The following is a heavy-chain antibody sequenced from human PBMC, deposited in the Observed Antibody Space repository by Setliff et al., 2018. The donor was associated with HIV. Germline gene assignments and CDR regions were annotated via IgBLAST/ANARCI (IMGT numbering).Heavy chain of an antibody. Sequence: SETLSLTCAVSGVSVTSHFWSWIRQPPGKGLEWIGYFSYRGGTNSNPSLKSRVTISVDTSKNDVSLKMRSVTAADTAVYYCAREIYGGNSRPFDYWGQGILVTVSS. CDR1: GVSVTSHF. V-gene: IGHV4-59*02. CDR3: AREIYGGNSRPFDY. J-gene: IGHJ4*02. CDR2: FSYRGGT. D-gene: IGHD4-17*01.